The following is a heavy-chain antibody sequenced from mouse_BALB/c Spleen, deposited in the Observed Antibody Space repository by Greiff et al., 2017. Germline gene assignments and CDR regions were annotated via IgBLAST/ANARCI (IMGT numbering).Heavy chain of an antibody. CDR2: IRSKSNNYAT. V-gene: IGHV10-1*02. Sequence: EVKLVESGGGLVQPKGSLKLSCAASGFTFNTYAMNWVRQAPGKGLEWVARIRSKSNNYATYYADSVKDRFTISRDDSQSMLYLQMNNLKTEDTAMYYCVRLDGYYFDVWGAGTTVTVSS. D-gene: IGHD2-3*01. CDR3: VRLDGYYFDV. J-gene: IGHJ1*01. CDR1: GFTFNTYA.